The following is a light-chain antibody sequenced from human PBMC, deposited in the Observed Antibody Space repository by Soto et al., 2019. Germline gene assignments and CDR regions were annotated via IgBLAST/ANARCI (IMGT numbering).Light chain of an antibody. CDR1: HNIERW. CDR3: QQFAISTT. V-gene: IGKV1-5*01. J-gene: IGKJ1*01. Sequence: IQMTQSPSTLSASVGDRVTITCRASHNIERWMAWYQQKPGKAPSLLIFDASTLHSGVPSRFSGSVSGTDFTLTISSLQPDDFATYYCQQFAISTTFGQGTKVEVK. CDR2: DAS.